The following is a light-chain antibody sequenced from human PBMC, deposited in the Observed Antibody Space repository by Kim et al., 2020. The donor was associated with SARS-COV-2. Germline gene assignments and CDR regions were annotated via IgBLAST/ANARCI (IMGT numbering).Light chain of an antibody. CDR3: QVWDSITDHAI. CDR2: YDS. V-gene: IGLV3-21*01. J-gene: IGLJ1*01. Sequence: SYELTQPPSVSVAPGQTARITCGGNNIGNKSVHWYQQKPGQAPVLAIYYDSDRPSGIPERFSGSNSGNTATLTISRVEAGDEADYYCQVWDSITDHAIFG. CDR1: NIGNKS.